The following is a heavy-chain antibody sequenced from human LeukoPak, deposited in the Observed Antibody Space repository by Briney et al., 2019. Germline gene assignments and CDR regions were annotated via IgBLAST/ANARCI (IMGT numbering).Heavy chain of an antibody. V-gene: IGHV1-2*02. J-gene: IGHJ4*02. Sequence: ASVKVSCKASGYTFTGYYMHWLRQAPGQGLEWMGWINPDSGGTKSAQKFQGRVTTTRDTSISTAYMELRRLRSDDTAVYYCARDLEGLERNFDHWGQGTLVTVSP. CDR2: INPDSGGT. D-gene: IGHD1-1*01. CDR1: GYTFTGYY. CDR3: ARDLEGLERNFDH.